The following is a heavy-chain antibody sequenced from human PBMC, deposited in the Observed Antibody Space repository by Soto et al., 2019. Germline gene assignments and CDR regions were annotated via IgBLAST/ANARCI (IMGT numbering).Heavy chain of an antibody. D-gene: IGHD2-2*01. CDR1: GFTFSSYW. CDR2: INGDGGST. J-gene: IGHJ4*02. V-gene: IGHV3-74*01. Sequence: EVQLVESGGGLVQTGGSLRLSCAASGFTFSSYWMHWVRQAPGKGVVWVSRINGDGGSTNYADSVKGRFTISRDNAKNTVYLQVDSLRAEDTAVYYCARGLYLKYGQDYWGQGTLVTVSS. CDR3: ARGLYLKYGQDY.